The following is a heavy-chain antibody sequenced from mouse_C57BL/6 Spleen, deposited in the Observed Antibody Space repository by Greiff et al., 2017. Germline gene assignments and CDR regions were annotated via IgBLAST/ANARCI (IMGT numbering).Heavy chain of an antibody. D-gene: IGHD1-1*01. Sequence: EVQLQQSGAELVRPGASVKLSCTASGFNIKDYYMHWVKQRPEQGLEWIGRIDPEDGDTEYAPKFQGKATLTADKSSNTAYLQLSSLTSDDTAVYYCTSYSYYFDYWGQGTTLTVSS. V-gene: IGHV14-1*01. CDR3: TSYSYYFDY. CDR1: GFNIKDYY. CDR2: IDPEDGDT. J-gene: IGHJ2*01.